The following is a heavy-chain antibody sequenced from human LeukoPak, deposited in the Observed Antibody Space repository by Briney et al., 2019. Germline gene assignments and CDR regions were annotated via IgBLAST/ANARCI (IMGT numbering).Heavy chain of an antibody. J-gene: IGHJ1*01. V-gene: IGHV3-74*01. CDR3: ARAPAEIGGYYPEYFRH. CDR1: GFTFSRYW. CDR2: IKSDGST. Sequence: GGSLRLSCAASGFTFSRYWMHWVRQAPGKGLVWISRIKSDGSTNYADSVKGRFTISRDNAKNTVSLQMNSLRAEDTGVYYCARAPAEIGGYYPEYFRHWGQGTLVTVSS. D-gene: IGHD3-22*01.